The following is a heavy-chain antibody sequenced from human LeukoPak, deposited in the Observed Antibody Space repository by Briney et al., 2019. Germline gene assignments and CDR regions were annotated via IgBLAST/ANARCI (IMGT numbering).Heavy chain of an antibody. CDR3: ARGRTSWSSGAGDWFDP. CDR2: MNPNSGNT. D-gene: IGHD3-22*01. CDR1: GYTFTSYD. J-gene: IGHJ5*02. Sequence: ASVKVSCKASGYTFTSYDINWVRQATGQGLEWMGWMNPNSGNTGYAQKFQGRVTMTRNTSISTAYMELSSLRSEDTAVYYCARGRTSWSSGAGDWFDPWGQGTLVTVSS. V-gene: IGHV1-8*01.